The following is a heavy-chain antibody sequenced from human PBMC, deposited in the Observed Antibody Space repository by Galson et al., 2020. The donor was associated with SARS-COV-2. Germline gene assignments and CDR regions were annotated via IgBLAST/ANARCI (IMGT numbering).Heavy chain of an antibody. D-gene: IGHD1-26*01. V-gene: IGHV1-18*01. Sequence: ASVKVSCKASGYTFTSYGITWVRQAPGQGLEWMGWISAYNGHTNYAQKLLGRVTMTIDTSTNTAYMELRSLSSDDTAVFYCARDGGSYDYWGQGTLVTVAS. CDR2: ISAYNGHT. CDR3: ARDGGSYDY. CDR1: GYTFTSYG. J-gene: IGHJ4*02.